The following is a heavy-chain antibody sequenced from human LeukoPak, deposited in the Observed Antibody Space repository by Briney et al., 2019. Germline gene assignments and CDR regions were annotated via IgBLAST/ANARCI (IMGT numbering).Heavy chain of an antibody. CDR3: AKDVGYNYGTFDY. CDR1: GFTFSKYG. CDR2: ISYDGRDN. Sequence: PGGSLRLSCAASGFTFSKYGIHWVRQAPGKGLEWVAVISYDGRDNYYADSVRGRFTISRDNSKNTLYLQMSSLRPDATAVYYCAKDVGYNYGTFDYWGQGTLVTVSS. V-gene: IGHV3-30*18. D-gene: IGHD5-18*01. J-gene: IGHJ4*02.